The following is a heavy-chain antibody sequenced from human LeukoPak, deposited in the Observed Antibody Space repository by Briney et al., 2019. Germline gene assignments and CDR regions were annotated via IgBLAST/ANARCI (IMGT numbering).Heavy chain of an antibody. V-gene: IGHV3-15*01. CDR1: GFTFSNAW. CDR2: IKSKTDGGTT. CDR3: TKLVRSDNYFYCYMDV. Sequence: GGSLRLSCAASGFTFSNAWMNWVRQAPGKGLEWVGLIKSKTDGGTTDYAAPVKGRFTISRDDSKNTLYLQMNSLKTEDTAVYYCTKLVRSDNYFYCYMDVWGKGTTVTVSS. J-gene: IGHJ6*03. D-gene: IGHD3-10*01.